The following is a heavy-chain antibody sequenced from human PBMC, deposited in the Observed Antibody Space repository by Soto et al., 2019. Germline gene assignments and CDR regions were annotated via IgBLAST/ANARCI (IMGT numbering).Heavy chain of an antibody. CDR1: GGSISSSNW. V-gene: IGHV4-4*02. Sequence: KPSETLSLTCAVSGGSISSSNWWSWVRQPPGKGLEWIGEIYHIGSTNYNPSLKSRVTISVDKSKNQFSLKLSSVTAADTAVYYCARDWSIAEAGRYYYGMDVWGQGTRVTVSS. J-gene: IGHJ6*02. CDR2: IYHIGST. CDR3: ARDWSIAEAGRYYYGMDV. D-gene: IGHD6-19*01.